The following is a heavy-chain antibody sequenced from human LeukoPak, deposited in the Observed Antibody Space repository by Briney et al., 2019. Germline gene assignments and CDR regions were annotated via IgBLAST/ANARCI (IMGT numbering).Heavy chain of an antibody. J-gene: IGHJ4*02. CDR3: ARPLGYCSGGSCYGGAVDY. CDR2: IYPAYSDT. D-gene: IGHD2-15*01. CDR1: GYRLTSYW. Sequence: GESLKISCKGAGYRLTSYWIGWVRQMPGKGLEWMGIIYPAYSDTRYSPSFQGRVIISADKSINTAYLQWSSLKASDTAMYYCARPLGYCSGGSCYGGAVDYWGQGTLVTVSS. V-gene: IGHV5-51*01.